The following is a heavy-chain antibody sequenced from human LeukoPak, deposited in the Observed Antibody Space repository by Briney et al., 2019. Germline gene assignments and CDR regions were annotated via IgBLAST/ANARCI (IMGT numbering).Heavy chain of an antibody. CDR3: ANRYCGSGSCYHFVY. Sequence: PGGSLRLSGSALGFTVSSNYMGGVRQAAGKGLEWVSGSSGSGDSTYYQDTVKGRFTISRDNSNNTVYLKMTRLRAEDTAVYYCANRYCGSGSCYHFVYWGQGALVTVSS. V-gene: IGHV3-23*01. D-gene: IGHD2-15*01. CDR2: SSGSGDST. J-gene: IGHJ4*02. CDR1: GFTVSSNY.